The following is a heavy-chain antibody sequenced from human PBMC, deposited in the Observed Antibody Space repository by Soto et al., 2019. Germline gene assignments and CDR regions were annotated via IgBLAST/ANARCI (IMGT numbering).Heavy chain of an antibody. CDR2: IYYPGST. CDR1: GGSISSSSYY. Sequence: QLQLQESGPGLVKPSETLSLTCTVSGGSISSSSYYWGWIRQPPGKGLEWIGTIYYPGSTFYNPARQRRVTISLATAKNQFSLNLNSVAAADTAVYFCARGLKLTGPTGCWFDPWGQGTLVTVSS. J-gene: IGHJ5*02. V-gene: IGHV4-39*02. CDR3: ARGLKLTGPTGCWFDP. D-gene: IGHD1-20*01.